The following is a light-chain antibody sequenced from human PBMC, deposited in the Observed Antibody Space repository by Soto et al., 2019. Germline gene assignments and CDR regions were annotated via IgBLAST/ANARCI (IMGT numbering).Light chain of an antibody. CDR3: QQYGSSPLT. Sequence: EIVFTQSPCTLALSPGDGATLSCRTSQSVTSSYLAWYLQNPGQAPRLLIYGASKRATGIPDRFYGSGSGTDFTLTISRLEPEDFGVYYCQQYGSSPLTFGQGTRLEIK. J-gene: IGKJ5*01. CDR2: GAS. CDR1: QSVTSSY. V-gene: IGKV3-20*01.